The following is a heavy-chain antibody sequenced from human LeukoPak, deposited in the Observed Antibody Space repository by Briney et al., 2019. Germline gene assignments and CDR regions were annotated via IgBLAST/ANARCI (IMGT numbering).Heavy chain of an antibody. CDR3: AREERRYGDPVYYFDY. CDR1: GGSISSYY. Sequence: SETLSLTCTVSGGSISSYYWSWIRQPPGKGLEWIGYIYYSGSTNYNPSLKSRVTISVDKSKNQFSLKLSSVTAADTAVYYCAREERRYGDPVYYFDYWGQGTLVTVSS. CDR2: IYYSGST. V-gene: IGHV4-59*12. D-gene: IGHD4-17*01. J-gene: IGHJ4*02.